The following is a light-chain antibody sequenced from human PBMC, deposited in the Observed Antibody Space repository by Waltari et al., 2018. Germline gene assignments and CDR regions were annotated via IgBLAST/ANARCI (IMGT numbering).Light chain of an antibody. V-gene: IGLV2-14*01. CDR3: SSYTRSGTYV. CDR1: NRDVGGLNY. J-gene: IGLJ1*01. Sequence: QFALTQPASVSGPPGQSLTISCTGTNRDVGGLNYVSWYQQHPGKAPKLMVYEVSNRPEGVSNRCSGSRSGNTASLTISGLQADDEADYYCSSYTRSGTYVFGTGTTVTVL. CDR2: EVS.